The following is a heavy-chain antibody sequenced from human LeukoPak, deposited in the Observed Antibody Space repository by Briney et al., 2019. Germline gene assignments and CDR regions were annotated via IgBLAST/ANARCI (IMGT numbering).Heavy chain of an antibody. V-gene: IGHV1-69*06. Sequence: SVTVSCKASVGSISSYGISWVRQAPGQGLEWMGRIIPVFGTANYAQTSQDRVTITADTVSNTAYMYSTTLTSDDTALYFCETQGGIRQDYYMDVWGNGTAVTVSS. CDR3: ETQGGIRQDYYMDV. D-gene: IGHD3-3*02. J-gene: IGHJ6*03. CDR2: IIPVFGTA. CDR1: VGSISSYG.